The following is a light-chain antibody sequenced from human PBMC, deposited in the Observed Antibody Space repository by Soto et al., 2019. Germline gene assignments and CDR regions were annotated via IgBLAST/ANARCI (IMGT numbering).Light chain of an antibody. J-gene: IGKJ5*01. CDR3: QHLIDYPIT. Sequence: DIQMTQSPSTLSASVGDRVIITCRASQSISDYLAWYQQKPGKAPKLLIYAASTLQSGVPSRFSGSGSGTEFTLTISSLQPEDFATYYCQHLIDYPITFGQGTRLEIK. CDR1: QSISDY. V-gene: IGKV1-9*01. CDR2: AAS.